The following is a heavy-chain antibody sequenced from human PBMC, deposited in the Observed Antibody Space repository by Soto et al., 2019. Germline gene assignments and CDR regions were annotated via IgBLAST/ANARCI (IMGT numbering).Heavy chain of an antibody. CDR3: ARQLSGSYYYGMDV. V-gene: IGHV5-51*01. CDR1: GYSLTTYG. CDR2: IYPGDSDT. D-gene: IGHD1-26*01. J-gene: IGHJ6*02. Sequence: AESLKISSKCSGYSLTTYGIGLVRQMPGKGLEWMGIIYPGDSDTRYSPSFQGQVTISADKSISTAYLQWSSLKASDTAMYYCARQLSGSYYYGMDVWGQANTLT.